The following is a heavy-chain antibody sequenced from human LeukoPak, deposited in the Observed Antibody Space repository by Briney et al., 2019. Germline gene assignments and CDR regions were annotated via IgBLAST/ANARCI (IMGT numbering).Heavy chain of an antibody. CDR2: IYTSGST. CDR1: GGSISSGSYY. Sequence: SETLSLTCTVSGGSISSGSYYWSWIRQPAGKGLEWIGRIYTSGSTNYNPSLKSRVTISVDTSKNQFSLKLSAVTAADTAVDYCAKSRSGFAGGYWGQGTLVNVS. J-gene: IGHJ4*02. CDR3: AKSRSGFAGGY. D-gene: IGHD3-10*01. V-gene: IGHV4-61*02.